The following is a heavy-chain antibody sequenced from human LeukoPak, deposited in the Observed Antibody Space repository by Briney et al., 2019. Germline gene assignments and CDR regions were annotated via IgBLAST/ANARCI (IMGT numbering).Heavy chain of an antibody. J-gene: IGHJ4*02. D-gene: IGHD3-10*01. CDR2: ISGTGST. V-gene: IGHV3-11*06. Sequence: PGGSLRLSCAASGFTFSDYYMSWIRQAPGRGLEWVSYISGTGSTNYADSVKGRFTISRDNAKNTLYLQMNSLRAEDTAVYYCARSSWGSYYPLFDYWGQGILVTVSS. CDR1: GFTFSDYY. CDR3: ARSSWGSYYPLFDY.